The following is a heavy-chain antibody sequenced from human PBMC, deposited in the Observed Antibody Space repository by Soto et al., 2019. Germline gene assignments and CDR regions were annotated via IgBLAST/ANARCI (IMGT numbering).Heavy chain of an antibody. D-gene: IGHD3-10*01. CDR1: GGSISSDGYS. CDR2: IYHSGST. V-gene: IGHV4-30-2*01. J-gene: IGHJ4*02. Sequence: QLQLQESGSGLVKPSQTLSLTCTVSGGSISSDGYSWSWIRQPPGKGLEWIGYIYHSGSTYYNPSLKSRVTISVDRSKNQFSLKLSSVTAADTAVYYCARENNVLPGGYFDYWGQGTLVTVSP. CDR3: ARENNVLPGGYFDY.